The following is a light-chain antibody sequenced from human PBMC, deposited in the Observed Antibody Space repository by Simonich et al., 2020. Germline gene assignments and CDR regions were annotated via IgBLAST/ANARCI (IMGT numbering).Light chain of an antibody. V-gene: IGLV1-44*01. J-gene: IGLJ3*02. CDR1: SNNVGRYA. CDR2: GNS. CDR3: STWDYSLSAQV. Sequence: QSALTQEASVSGTVGQKVTLSCTGNSNNVGRYAVGWYQQISHGAPNTVLFGNSRPSGIPDTFSGSKSGTTASLTISGLQTEDEADYYCSTWDYSLSAQVFGGGTKLTVL.